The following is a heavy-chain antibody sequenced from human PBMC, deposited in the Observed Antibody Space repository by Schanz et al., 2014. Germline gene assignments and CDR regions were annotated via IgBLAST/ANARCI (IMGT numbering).Heavy chain of an antibody. CDR3: ARVALPGYSSPRDAFDI. J-gene: IGHJ3*02. Sequence: PGGSLRLSCAASGFTFSSHWMHWVRQDPGKGLVWVARINSVGSNTDYADSVTGRFTISRDNAKNTLYLQMNTLRAEDTAVYYCARVALPGYSSPRDAFDIWGQGTMVTVSS. D-gene: IGHD5-18*01. V-gene: IGHV3-74*01. CDR2: INSVGSNT. CDR1: GFTFSSHW.